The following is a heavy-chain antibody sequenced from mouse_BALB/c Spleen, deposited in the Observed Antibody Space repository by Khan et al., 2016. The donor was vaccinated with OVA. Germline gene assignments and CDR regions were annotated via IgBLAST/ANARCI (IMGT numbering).Heavy chain of an antibody. D-gene: IGHD2-4*01. V-gene: IGHV3-2*02. J-gene: IGHJ4*01. CDR1: GYSITSDYA. CDR2: ISYSGST. CDR3: ARDYDYHYYAMDY. Sequence: EVELVESGPGLVKPSQSLSLTCTVTGYSITSDYAWNWIRQFPGNKLEWMGYISYSGSTSYNPSLKSRISITRDISKNQFFLQLNSVITEDTATYYCARDYDYHYYAMDYWGQGTSVTVSS.